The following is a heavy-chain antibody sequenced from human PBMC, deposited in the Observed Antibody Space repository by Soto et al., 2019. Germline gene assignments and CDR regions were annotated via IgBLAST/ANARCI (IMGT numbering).Heavy chain of an antibody. J-gene: IGHJ6*02. CDR3: ARYRLYRSWSGQYGMDV. CDR1: GVSMSKYNLY. Sequence: PSETLCLTCAVSGVSMSKYNLYWACLRQPPGQGLEWVATACCSGNSYYNSSLRSLIAVSVNTYNSQFSLKLSLVGAADSAEYFCARYRLYRSWSGQYGMDVWGQGTTVTVSS. V-gene: IGHV4-39*01. D-gene: IGHD3-16*01. CDR2: ACCSGNS.